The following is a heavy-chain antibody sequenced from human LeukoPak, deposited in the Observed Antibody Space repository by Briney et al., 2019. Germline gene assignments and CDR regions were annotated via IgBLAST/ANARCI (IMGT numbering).Heavy chain of an antibody. CDR3: ARDLGGGWWELLSPYFDY. D-gene: IGHD1-26*01. Sequence: ASGTVSCMASGYTFTGFYMHWVRQAPGEGRGWMGWINPNSGGTNYAQKFQGRVTMTRDTSISTAYMELSRLRSDDTAVYYCARDLGGGWWELLSPYFDYWGQGPLVPVSS. J-gene: IGHJ4*02. CDR1: GYTFTGFY. CDR2: INPNSGGT. V-gene: IGHV1-2*02.